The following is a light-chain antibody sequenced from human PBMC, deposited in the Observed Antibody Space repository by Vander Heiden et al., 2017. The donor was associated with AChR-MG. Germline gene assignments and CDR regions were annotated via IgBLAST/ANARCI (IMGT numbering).Light chain of an antibody. CDR3: QQYEDYPLT. Sequence: DIQMTQSQSSLSASVGDKVTITCRASPAISTWLAWYQHKAGQAPKSLIYAASTLQSGVPSRFSGNESGTDFTLTIRSLQPEDSATYYCQQYEDYPLTFGGGTKVEI. V-gene: IGKV1D-16*01. CDR2: AAS. CDR1: PAISTW. J-gene: IGKJ4*01.